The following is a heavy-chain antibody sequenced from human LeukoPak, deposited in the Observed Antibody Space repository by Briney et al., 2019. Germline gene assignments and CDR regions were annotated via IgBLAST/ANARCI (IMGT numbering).Heavy chain of an antibody. CDR3: ARAGYDILTGYHYGQNWFDP. CDR2: IIPIFGTA. Sequence: SVKVSCKASGGTFSSYAISWVRQAPGQRLEWMGGIIPIFGTANYAQKFQGRVTITADESTSTAYMELISLRSEDTAVYYCARAGYDILTGYHYGQNWFDPWGQGTLVTVSS. D-gene: IGHD3-9*01. V-gene: IGHV1-69*01. J-gene: IGHJ5*02. CDR1: GGTFSSYA.